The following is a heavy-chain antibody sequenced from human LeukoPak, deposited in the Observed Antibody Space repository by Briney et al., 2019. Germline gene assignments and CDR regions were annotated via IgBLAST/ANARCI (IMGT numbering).Heavy chain of an antibody. J-gene: IGHJ4*02. V-gene: IGHV3-21*01. CDR1: GFTFSTQW. CDR2: ISSSSSYI. D-gene: IGHD2-15*01. Sequence: GGSLRLSCAASGFTFSTQWMSWVRQAPGRGLEWVSSISSSSSYIYYADSVKGRFTISRDNAKNSLYLQMNNLRADDTAVYYCARGAPYCSGANCMYYFDYWGQGTLVTVSS. CDR3: ARGAPYCSGANCMYYFDY.